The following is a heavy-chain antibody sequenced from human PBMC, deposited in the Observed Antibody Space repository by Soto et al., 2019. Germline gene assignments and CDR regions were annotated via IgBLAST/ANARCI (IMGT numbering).Heavy chain of an antibody. CDR3: ARHWEQRAPFDL. Sequence: EVQLVESGGGLVQPGGSLRLSCVGSGFTFSIYSMNWVRQAPGKGLEWLSYISSSSPPIYYADSVKGRFTISRDNAKNSLYLQMNSLRAEDTAVYYCARHWEQRAPFDLWGQGTLVNVTS. J-gene: IGHJ4*02. CDR1: GFTFSIYS. V-gene: IGHV3-48*01. CDR2: ISSSSPPI. D-gene: IGHD1-26*01.